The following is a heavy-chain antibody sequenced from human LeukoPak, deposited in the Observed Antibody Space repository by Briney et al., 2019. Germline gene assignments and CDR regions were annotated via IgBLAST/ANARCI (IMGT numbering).Heavy chain of an antibody. CDR1: GFTFSSYA. CDR2: ISGSGGST. J-gene: IGHJ4*02. D-gene: IGHD3-10*01. V-gene: IGHV3-23*01. Sequence: PGGSLRLSCAASGFTFSSYAMSWVRQAPGKGLEWVSAISGSGGSTYYADSVKGRFTISRDNSKNTLYLQMNSLRAEDTAVYYCAKISMVRGVIIRTFDYWGQGTLVTVSS. CDR3: AKISMVRGVIIRTFDY.